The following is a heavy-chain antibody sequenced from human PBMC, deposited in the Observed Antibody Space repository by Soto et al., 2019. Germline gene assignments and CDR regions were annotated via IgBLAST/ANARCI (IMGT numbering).Heavy chain of an antibody. CDR3: ARGYDYVWGSYRYTDPRPFDY. CDR1: GGSFSGYY. CDR2: INHSGST. V-gene: IGHV4-34*01. J-gene: IGHJ4*02. D-gene: IGHD3-16*02. Sequence: ETLSLTCAVYGGSFSGYYWSWIRQPPGKGLEWIGEINHSGSTNYNPSLKSRVTISVDTSKNQFSLKLSSVTAADTAVYYCARGYDYVWGSYRYTDPRPFDYWGQGTLVTVSS.